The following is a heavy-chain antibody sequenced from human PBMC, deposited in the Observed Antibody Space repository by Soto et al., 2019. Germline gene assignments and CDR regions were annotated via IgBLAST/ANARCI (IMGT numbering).Heavy chain of an antibody. Sequence: QVHLVESGGGVVQPGRSLRLSCAASGFTFSNYAMHWVRQAPGKGLEWVAVISYAGSDKYNANSVKGRFTISRDNSKNTLYLQMNSLRAEDTPVYYCARDTGPNGYNYYYFGMDVWGQGTTVTVSS. CDR1: GFTFSNYA. D-gene: IGHD5-18*01. J-gene: IGHJ6*02. CDR3: ARDTGPNGYNYYYFGMDV. CDR2: ISYAGSDK. V-gene: IGHV3-30-3*01.